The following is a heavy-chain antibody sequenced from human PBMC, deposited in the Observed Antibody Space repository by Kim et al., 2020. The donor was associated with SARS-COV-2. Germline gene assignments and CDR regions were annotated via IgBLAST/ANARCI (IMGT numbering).Heavy chain of an antibody. V-gene: IGHV5-51*01. Sequence: SPSFQGQVTISADKSISTAYLQWSSLKASDTAMYYCARDWTYGDHEFDYWGQGTLVTVSS. CDR3: ARDWTYGDHEFDY. J-gene: IGHJ4*02. D-gene: IGHD4-17*01.